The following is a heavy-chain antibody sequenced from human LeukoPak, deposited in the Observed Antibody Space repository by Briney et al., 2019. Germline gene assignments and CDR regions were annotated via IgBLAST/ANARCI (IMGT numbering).Heavy chain of an antibody. Sequence: SETLSLTCTVSGGSISSYYWSWIRQPPGKGLEWIGYIYYSGSTNYNPSLKSRVTISVDTSKNQFSLKLSSVTVADTAVYYCARVSYSSSWYYFDYWGQGTLVTVSS. CDR3: ARVSYSSSWYYFDY. CDR2: IYYSGST. J-gene: IGHJ4*02. D-gene: IGHD6-13*01. V-gene: IGHV4-59*01. CDR1: GGSISSYY.